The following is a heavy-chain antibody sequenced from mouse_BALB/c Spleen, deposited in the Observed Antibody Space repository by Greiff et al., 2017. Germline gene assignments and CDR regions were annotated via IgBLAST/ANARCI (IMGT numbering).Heavy chain of an antibody. CDR3: ARGGLRRHYAMDY. V-gene: IGHV3-2*02. CDR2: ISYSGST. D-gene: IGHD2-4*01. CDR1: GYSITSDYA. J-gene: IGHJ4*01. Sequence: VQLQQSGPGLVKPSQSLSLTCTVTGYSITSDYAWNWIRQFPGNKLEWMGYISYSGSTSYNPSLKSRISITRDTSKNQFFLQLNSVTTEDTATYYCARGGLRRHYAMDYWGQGTSVTVSS.